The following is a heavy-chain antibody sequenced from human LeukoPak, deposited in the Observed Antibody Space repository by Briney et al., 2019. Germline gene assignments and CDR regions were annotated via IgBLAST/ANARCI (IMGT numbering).Heavy chain of an antibody. CDR2: INPNSGGT. CDR3: ARGYCSGGTCYLVENWLDP. CDR1: GYTLTAHY. V-gene: IGHV1-2*06. J-gene: IGHJ5*02. D-gene: IGHD2-15*01. Sequence: ASVKVSCKASGYTLTAHYIYWVRQAPGQGLEWMGRINPNSGGTDYAQNFRGRVTMTRDTSISTAYMELSRLRSDDTAVYYCARGYCSGGTCYLVENWLDPWGQGTLVTVSS.